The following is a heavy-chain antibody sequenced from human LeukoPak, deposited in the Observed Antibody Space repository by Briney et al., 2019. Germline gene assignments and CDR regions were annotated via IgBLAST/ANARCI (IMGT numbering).Heavy chain of an antibody. V-gene: IGHV1-69*04. CDR1: GGTFSSYA. CDR2: IIPILGIA. CDR3: ARDDYVWGSYRYGXXAFDI. J-gene: IGHJ3*02. Sequence: GASVKVSCKASGGTFSSYAISWVRQAPGQGLEWMGRIIPILGIANYAQKFQGRVTITADKSTSTAYMELSSLRSEDTAVYYCARDDYVWGSYRYGXXAFDIWGQGTMVTVSS. D-gene: IGHD3-16*02.